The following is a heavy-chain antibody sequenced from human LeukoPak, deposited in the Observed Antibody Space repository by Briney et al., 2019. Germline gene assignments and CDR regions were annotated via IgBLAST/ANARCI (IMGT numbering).Heavy chain of an antibody. Sequence: PSETLSLTCTVSGGSMSSYYWSWIRQPPGKGLEWIGYIYYSGYTNYNPSLKSRVTISLDTSKNQFSLKLSSVTAADTAVHYCARGVCTSTSCYAGDYGMDVWGQGTPVTVSS. CDR2: IYYSGYT. J-gene: IGHJ6*02. D-gene: IGHD2-2*01. CDR1: GGSMSSYY. CDR3: ARGVCTSTSCYAGDYGMDV. V-gene: IGHV4-59*08.